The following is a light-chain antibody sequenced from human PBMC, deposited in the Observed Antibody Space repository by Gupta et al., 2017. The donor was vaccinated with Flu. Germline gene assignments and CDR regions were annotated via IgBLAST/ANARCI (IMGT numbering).Light chain of an antibody. CDR2: DAS. CDR3: QQRNNWRLT. CDR1: RHISSY. J-gene: IGKJ4*01. Sequence: PASVWWSPGDRATLACRARRHISSYVTWNQQKPGQAPRLLIYDASYRATGVPARFSGSGSGTDFTLTISSLEPEDFAVYYCQQRNNWRLTFGEGTKVEIK. V-gene: IGKV3-11*01.